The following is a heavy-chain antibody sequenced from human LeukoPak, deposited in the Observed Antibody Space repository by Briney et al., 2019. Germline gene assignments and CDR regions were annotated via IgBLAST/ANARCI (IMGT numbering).Heavy chain of an antibody. Sequence: PSETLSLTCTVSGGSISSYYWSWIRQPPGKGLEWIGYIYYSGSTNYNPSLKSRVTISVDTSKNQFSLKLSSVTAADTAVYYCASQLYSSSPFCWGQGTLVTVSS. CDR1: GGSISSYY. CDR2: IYYSGST. J-gene: IGHJ4*02. D-gene: IGHD6-13*01. V-gene: IGHV4-59*01. CDR3: ASQLYSSSPFC.